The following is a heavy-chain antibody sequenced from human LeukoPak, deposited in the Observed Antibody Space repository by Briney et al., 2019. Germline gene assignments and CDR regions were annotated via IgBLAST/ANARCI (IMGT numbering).Heavy chain of an antibody. J-gene: IGHJ4*02. V-gene: IGHV3-74*01. D-gene: IGHD4-23*01. CDR2: INSDGRST. CDR1: GFTFSSYW. CDR3: ARDPDYGGNPYFDY. Sequence: AGGSLRLSCAASGFTFSSYWVNWVRQAPGKGLVWVSRINSDGRSTSYADSVKGRFTISRDNAKNTLYLQMNSLRAEDTAVYYCARDPDYGGNPYFDYWGQGTLVTVSS.